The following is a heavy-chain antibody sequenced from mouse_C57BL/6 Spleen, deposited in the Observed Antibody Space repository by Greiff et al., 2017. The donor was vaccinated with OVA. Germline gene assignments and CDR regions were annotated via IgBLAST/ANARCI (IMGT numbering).Heavy chain of an antibody. D-gene: IGHD4-1*01. V-gene: IGHV1-4*01. CDR1: GYTFTSYT. CDR2: INPSSGYT. CDR3: ARGANWDRDWYFDV. Sequence: VQLQQSGAELARPGASVKMSCKASGYTFTSYTMHWVKQRPGQGLEWIGYINPSSGYTKYNKKFKDKATLTADKSSSTAYMQLSSLTSEDAAVYYCARGANWDRDWYFDVWGTGTTVTVSS. J-gene: IGHJ1*03.